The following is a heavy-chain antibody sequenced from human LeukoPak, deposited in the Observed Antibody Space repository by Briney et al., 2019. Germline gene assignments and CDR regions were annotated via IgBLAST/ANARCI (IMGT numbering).Heavy chain of an antibody. J-gene: IGHJ2*01. CDR1: GCTFSSYA. Sequence: GGSLRLSCAASGCTFSSYAMSWVRQAPGKGLEWVSAVSGSGGSTDYADSVKGRFTISRDNSKNTLYLQMNSLRAEDTAVYYCAKRATDNWYFDLWGRGTLVTVSS. CDR3: AKRATDNWYFDL. V-gene: IGHV3-23*01. CDR2: VSGSGGST.